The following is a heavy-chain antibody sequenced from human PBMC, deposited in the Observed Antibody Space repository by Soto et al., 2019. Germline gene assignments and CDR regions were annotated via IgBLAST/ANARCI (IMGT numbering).Heavy chain of an antibody. D-gene: IGHD3-10*01. CDR1: GYSFTSYW. V-gene: IGHV5-51*01. CDR2: IYPGDSDT. CDR3: VRVPTYCSGSYFPYYFDY. J-gene: IGHJ4*02. Sequence: GESLKISCKGSGYSFTSYWIGWVRQMPGKGLEWMGIIYPGDSDTRYSPSFQGQVTISADKSISTAYLQWSSLKASDTAMYYCVRVPTYCSGSYFPYYFDYWGQGTLVTVSS.